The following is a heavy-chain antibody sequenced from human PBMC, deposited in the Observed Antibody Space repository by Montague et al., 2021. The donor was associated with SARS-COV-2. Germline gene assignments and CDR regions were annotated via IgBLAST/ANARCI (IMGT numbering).Heavy chain of an antibody. Sequence: SLRLSCAASGFTFSSYAMTWVRQAPGMGLEWVSGISGSGGSTYYSDSVKGLFTISRESSNNTVVLQMHSLRVDDTAVYYCAKSMNGPAYYYGMDVWGRGAAVIVSS. V-gene: IGHV3-23*01. J-gene: IGHJ6*02. CDR1: GFTFSSYA. CDR3: AKSMNGPAYYYGMDV. D-gene: IGHD1-1*01. CDR2: ISGSGGST.